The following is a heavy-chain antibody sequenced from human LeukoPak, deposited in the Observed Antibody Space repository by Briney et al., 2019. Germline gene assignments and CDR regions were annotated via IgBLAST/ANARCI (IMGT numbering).Heavy chain of an antibody. CDR1: GFTFSSYG. J-gene: IGHJ5*02. Sequence: GRSLRLSCAASGFTFSSYGMHWVRQAPGKGLEWVAVISYDGSNKYYADSVKGRFTISRDNSKNTLYLQMNSLRAEDTAVYYCAKDCFVSSSWFLDPWGQGTLVTVSS. D-gene: IGHD6-13*01. CDR3: AKDCFVSSSWFLDP. CDR2: ISYDGSNK. V-gene: IGHV3-30*18.